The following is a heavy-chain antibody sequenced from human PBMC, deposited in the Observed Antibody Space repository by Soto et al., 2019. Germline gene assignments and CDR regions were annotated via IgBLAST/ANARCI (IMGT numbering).Heavy chain of an antibody. CDR1: GFTFSNYG. CDR2: ISYHGSDK. V-gene: IGHV3-30*18. D-gene: IGHD4-17*01. Sequence: QVQLVESGGGVVQPGRSLRLSCAASGFTFSNYGMHWVRQAPGKGLGWVAVISYHGSDKYYADSVKGRFTISRDNSKNTLYLQMDSLRAEDTAVYYCAKDHLTTTLTTVGYWAQGTLVTVSS. CDR3: AKDHLTTTLTTVGY. J-gene: IGHJ4*02.